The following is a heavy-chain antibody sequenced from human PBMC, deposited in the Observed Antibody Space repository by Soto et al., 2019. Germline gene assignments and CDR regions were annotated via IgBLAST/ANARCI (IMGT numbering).Heavy chain of an antibody. CDR2: IYPFDSDT. J-gene: IGHJ5*01. V-gene: IGHV5-51*01. CDR1: GDSFNRYW. Sequence: GESLKISCKGSGDSFNRYWIAWVRQMPGKGLEWMGIIYPFDSDTRYSPSFQGQVTISADKSVSTAYLQWSSLKASDTAMYYCARHGPEIGNWFDSWGQGTQVTVSS. CDR3: ARHGPEIGNWFDS. D-gene: IGHD1-26*01.